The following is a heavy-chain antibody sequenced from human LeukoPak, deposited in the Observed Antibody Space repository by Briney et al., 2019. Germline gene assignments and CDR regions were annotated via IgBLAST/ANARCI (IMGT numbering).Heavy chain of an antibody. CDR3: ARDLRGIDY. V-gene: IGHV1-2*06. CDR1: GYTFTDYF. Sequence: GSVKVSCKASGYTFTDYFMHWVRQAPGQGLEWMGRINPASGGTNFAQKFQGRVTMTRDTSISTAYMELSRLRSDDTAVYYCARDLRGIDYWGQGTLVTVSS. J-gene: IGHJ4*02. D-gene: IGHD3-16*01. CDR2: INPASGGT.